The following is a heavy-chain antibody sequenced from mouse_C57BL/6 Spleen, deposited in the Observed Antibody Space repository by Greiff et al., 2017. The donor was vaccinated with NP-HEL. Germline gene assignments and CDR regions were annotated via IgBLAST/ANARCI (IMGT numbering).Heavy chain of an antibody. CDR2: ISSGGSST. V-gene: IGHV5-6*01. CDR3: ARWWASFDY. Sequence: EVHLVESGGDLVKPGGSLKLSCAASGFTFSSYGMSWVRQTPDKRLEWVATISSGGSSTYYPDSVKGRFTISRDNAKNTLYLQMSRLKSEDTAMYYCARWWASFDYWGQGTTLTVSS. D-gene: IGHD1-1*02. J-gene: IGHJ2*01. CDR1: GFTFSSYG.